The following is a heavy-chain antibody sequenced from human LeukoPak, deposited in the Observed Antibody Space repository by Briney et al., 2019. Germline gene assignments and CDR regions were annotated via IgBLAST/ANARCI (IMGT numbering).Heavy chain of an antibody. CDR1: GYSFTSYW. Sequence: GESLKISCKGSGYSFTSYWIGWVRQMPGKGLEWMGIIYPGDSDTRYSPSFQGQVTISADKSISTAYLQWSSLKASDTAMYYYARVPPYYYGSGSYPFDPWGQGTLVTVSS. CDR2: IYPGDSDT. J-gene: IGHJ5*02. V-gene: IGHV5-51*01. CDR3: ARVPPYYYGSGSYPFDP. D-gene: IGHD3-10*01.